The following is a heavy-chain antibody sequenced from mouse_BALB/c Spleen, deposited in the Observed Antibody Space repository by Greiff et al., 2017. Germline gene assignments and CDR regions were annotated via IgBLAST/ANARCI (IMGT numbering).Heavy chain of an antibody. J-gene: IGHJ4*01. CDR3: ARNTFGMVTTNYYAMDY. CDR2: IWSGGST. D-gene: IGHD2-10*02. CDR1: GFSLTSYG. V-gene: IGHV2-2*02. Sequence: VQLQQSGPGLVQPSQSLSITCTVSGFSLTSYGVHWVRQSPGKGLEWLGVIWSGGSTDYNAAFISRLSISKDNSKSQVFFKMNSLQANDTAIYYCARNTFGMVTTNYYAMDYWGQGTSVTVSS.